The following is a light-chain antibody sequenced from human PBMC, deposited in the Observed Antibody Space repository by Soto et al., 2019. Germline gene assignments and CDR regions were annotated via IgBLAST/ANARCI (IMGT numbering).Light chain of an antibody. J-gene: IGKJ5*01. CDR3: QQYNNWPIT. CDR1: RSVSSN. V-gene: IGKV3-15*01. Sequence: EILMTQSPATLSVSPVERATLSCRASRSVSSNLAWYQQKPGQAPRLLIYGASARATGIPARFRGSGSGTDFTLTIRSLQSEDFAVYYCQQYNNWPITFGQGTRLEI. CDR2: GAS.